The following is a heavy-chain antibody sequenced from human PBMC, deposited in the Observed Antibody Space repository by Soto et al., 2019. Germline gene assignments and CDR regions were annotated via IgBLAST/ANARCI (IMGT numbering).Heavy chain of an antibody. CDR3: ARENFGLYYGSGSYYPGRLYYYGMDV. CDR1: GYTFTSYY. D-gene: IGHD3-10*01. V-gene: IGHV1-46*01. J-gene: IGHJ6*02. Sequence: ASVEVSCKASGYTFTSYYMHWVRQAPGQGLEWMGIINPSGGSASYAQKFQGRVTMTRDTSTSTVYMELSSLRSEDTAVYYCARENFGLYYGSGSYYPGRLYYYGMDVWGQGTTVTVSS. CDR2: INPSGGSA.